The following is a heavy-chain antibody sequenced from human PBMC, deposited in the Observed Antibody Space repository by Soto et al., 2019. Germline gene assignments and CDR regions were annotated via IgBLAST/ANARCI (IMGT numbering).Heavy chain of an antibody. V-gene: IGHV3-53*02. Sequence: EVQLVETGGGLIQPGGSLRLSCAASGFTVSSNYMSWVRQAPGKGLEWVSVIYSGGSTYYADSVKGRFTISRDNSKNTLYLQMNSLRAEDTAVYYCARVIWVTPGYNWFDPWGQGTLVTVSS. CDR1: GFTVSSNY. J-gene: IGHJ5*02. CDR3: ARVIWVTPGYNWFDP. D-gene: IGHD2-21*02. CDR2: IYSGGST.